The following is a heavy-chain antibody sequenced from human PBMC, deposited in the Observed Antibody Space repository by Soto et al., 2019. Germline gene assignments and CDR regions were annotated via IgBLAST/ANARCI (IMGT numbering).Heavy chain of an antibody. D-gene: IGHD5-18*01. CDR3: AKEGARGYSYGTLGY. CDR1: GFTFSNYA. CDR2: ISYDGSKE. J-gene: IGHJ4*02. Sequence: GGSLRLSCAASGFTFSNYAMHWVRQSPGKGLEWVAVISYDGSKEYYAESLKGRFTISRDNSKNTLYLQMNSLRAEDTAVYYCAKEGARGYSYGTLGYWGQGTLVTVSS. V-gene: IGHV3-30*04.